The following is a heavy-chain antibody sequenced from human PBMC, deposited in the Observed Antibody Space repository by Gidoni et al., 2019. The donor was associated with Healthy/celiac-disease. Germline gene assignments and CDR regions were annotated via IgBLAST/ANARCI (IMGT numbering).Heavy chain of an antibody. J-gene: IGHJ4*02. D-gene: IGHD6-19*01. CDR3: AHTDSSGWYRGYYFDY. CDR1: GFSLSTSGVG. V-gene: IGHV2-5*02. Sequence: QITLKESGPTLVKPTQTLTLTCTFSGFSLSTSGVGVGWIRQPPGKALEWLALIYWDDDKRYSPSLKSRLTITKDTSKNQVVLTMTNMDPVDTATYYCAHTDSSGWYRGYYFDYWGQGTLVTVSS. CDR2: IYWDDDK.